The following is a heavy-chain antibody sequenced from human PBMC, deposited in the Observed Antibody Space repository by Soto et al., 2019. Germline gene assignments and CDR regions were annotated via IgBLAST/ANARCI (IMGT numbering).Heavy chain of an antibody. J-gene: IGHJ5*01. CDR1: GGSISSGGHH. D-gene: IGHD3-3*01. CDR2: IHHSGNS. Sequence: QVKLQESGPGLVKTPQTLSLTCTVSGGSISSGGHHWSWIRQRPGKGLEWIGYIHHSGNSLYNPSLKSRVTMSVDTSNNQVSLRLTSLTVADTAVYYCAKAIGIDFSWFDSWGQGTLVSVSS. CDR3: AKAIGIDFSWFDS. V-gene: IGHV4-31*03.